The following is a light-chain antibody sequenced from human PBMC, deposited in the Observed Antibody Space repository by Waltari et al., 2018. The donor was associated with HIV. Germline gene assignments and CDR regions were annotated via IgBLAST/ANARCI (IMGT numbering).Light chain of an antibody. CDR1: SSNIGSKT. CDR2: SNN. J-gene: IGLJ1*01. Sequence: QSVLTQPPSASGAPGQSVIISCSGSSSNIGSKTVNWYRQLPGTAPKLLLYSNNPAPSGGPDPFPGSKVGTSASPAISGLQFGDEAYYYCAAWEDSLNGPNYVFGSGTTVTVL. V-gene: IGLV1-44*01. CDR3: AAWEDSLNGPNYV.